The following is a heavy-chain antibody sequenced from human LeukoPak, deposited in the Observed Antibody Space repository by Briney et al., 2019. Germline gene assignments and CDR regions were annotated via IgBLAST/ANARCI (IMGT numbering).Heavy chain of an antibody. Sequence: GGSLRLSCAASGFTFSSYGMSWVRQAPGKGLEWVANIKQDGSEKYYVDSVKGRFTISRDNAKNSLYLQMNSLRAEDTAVYYCARDPTYYDYVWGSYRSDAFDIWGQGTMVTVSS. CDR2: IKQDGSEK. CDR1: GFTFSSYG. J-gene: IGHJ3*02. V-gene: IGHV3-7*01. D-gene: IGHD3-16*02. CDR3: ARDPTYYDYVWGSYRSDAFDI.